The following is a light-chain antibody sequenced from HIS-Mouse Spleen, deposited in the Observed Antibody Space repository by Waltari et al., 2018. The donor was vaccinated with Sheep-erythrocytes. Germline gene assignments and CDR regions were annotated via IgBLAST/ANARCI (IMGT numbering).Light chain of an antibody. CDR1: SSDVGGYNY. CDR2: DVS. Sequence: QSALTQPRSVSGSPGQSVTISCTGTSSDVGGYNYVSWYPQHPGKAPKLNIYDVSKRPSGVPDRFSGSKSGNTASLTISGLQAEDEADYYCCSYAGSYNHVFATGTKVTVL. CDR3: CSYAGSYNHV. J-gene: IGLJ1*01. V-gene: IGLV2-11*01.